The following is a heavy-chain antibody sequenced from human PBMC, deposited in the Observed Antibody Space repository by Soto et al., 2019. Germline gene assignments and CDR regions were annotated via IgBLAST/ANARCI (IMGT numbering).Heavy chain of an antibody. CDR3: AKISNSPQYGDADY. V-gene: IGHV3-9*01. CDR1: GFTFDDYA. J-gene: IGHJ4*02. Sequence: PGGSLRLSCAASGFTFDDYAMHWVRQAPGKGLEWVSGISWNSGSIGYADSVKGRFTISRDNAKNSLYLQMNSLRAEDTALYYCAKISNSPQYGDADYWGQGTPVTVSS. D-gene: IGHD4-17*01. CDR2: ISWNSGSI.